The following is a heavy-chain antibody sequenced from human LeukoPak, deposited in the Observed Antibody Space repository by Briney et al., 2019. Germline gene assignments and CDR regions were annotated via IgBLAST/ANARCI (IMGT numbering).Heavy chain of an antibody. D-gene: IGHD3-10*01. Sequence: GSLGLSFAASGFTFSYYYMSWVRQAPGKGLGWVSYISSSGSTIYYADSVKGRFTISRDNAKNSLYLQMNSLRAEDTAVYYCARDGWFGEFVDYWGQGTLVTVSS. CDR2: ISSSGSTI. CDR3: ARDGWFGEFVDY. CDR1: GFTFSYYY. V-gene: IGHV3-11*04. J-gene: IGHJ4*02.